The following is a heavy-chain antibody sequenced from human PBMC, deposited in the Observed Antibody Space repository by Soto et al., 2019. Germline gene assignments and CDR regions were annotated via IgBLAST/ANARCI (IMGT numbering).Heavy chain of an antibody. CDR3: AIAIGPKLTRLIVT. V-gene: IGHV3-30-3*01. Sequence: GGSLRLSCAASGFTFSAYGLHWVRQAPGKGLEWVALISYDGTDKTYADSVKGRFTISRDNSQNTLSLQMNSLGPEDTAVYYCAIAIGPKLTRLIVTWGQGTLLAVST. J-gene: IGHJ5*01. CDR1: GFTFSAYG. CDR2: ISYDGTDK. D-gene: IGHD1-1*01.